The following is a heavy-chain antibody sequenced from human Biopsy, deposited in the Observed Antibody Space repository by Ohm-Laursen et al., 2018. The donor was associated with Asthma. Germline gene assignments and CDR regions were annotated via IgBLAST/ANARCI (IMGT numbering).Heavy chain of an antibody. CDR3: ARKAGSCISRTCYSLDF. CDR1: GGTFNTYV. V-gene: IGHV1-69*13. Sequence: SVKVSCKSLGGTFNTYVIGWVRQAPGQGLERMGGINSVFGTTTYPQKFQDRVTITADDSTSTVYMELSRLRSEDTAVYYCARKAGSCISRTCYSLDFWGQGTLVTVSS. J-gene: IGHJ4*02. D-gene: IGHD2-2*01. CDR2: INSVFGTT.